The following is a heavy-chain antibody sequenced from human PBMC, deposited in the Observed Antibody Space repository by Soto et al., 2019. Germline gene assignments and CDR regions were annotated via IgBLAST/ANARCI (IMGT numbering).Heavy chain of an antibody. CDR2: TYYRTKWYN. CDR3: ARAKEYSSSSGMDV. D-gene: IGHD6-6*01. Sequence: SQTLSLTCAISGDSVSSNSSAWNWIRQSPSRDLEWLGRTYYRTKWYNDYAVSVKSRITINPDTSKNQFSLQLNSVTPEDTAVYYCARAKEYSSSSGMDVWGQGTTVTVS. CDR1: GDSVSSNSSA. V-gene: IGHV6-1*01. J-gene: IGHJ6*02.